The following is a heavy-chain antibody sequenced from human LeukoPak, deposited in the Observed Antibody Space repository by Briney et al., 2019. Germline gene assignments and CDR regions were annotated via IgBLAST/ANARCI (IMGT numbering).Heavy chain of an antibody. CDR3: ARGGGGMDF. V-gene: IGHV3-7*03. J-gene: IGHJ4*02. Sequence: GGSLRLSCAASGFTFSNFWMSWVRQAPGKGLEWVVNIKLDGSDTYYVDSVRGRFTISRDNAKSSLYLQMNSVRAEDTAVYYCARGGGGMDFWGQGTLVTVSS. CDR1: GFTFSNFW. CDR2: IKLDGSDT.